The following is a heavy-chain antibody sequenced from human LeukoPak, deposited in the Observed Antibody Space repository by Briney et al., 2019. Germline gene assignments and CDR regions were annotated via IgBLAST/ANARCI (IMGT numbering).Heavy chain of an antibody. CDR3: ARGYCSGDSCYSWFDP. Sequence: SETLSLTCAVYGGSFSGYYWSWIRQPPGKGLEWIAEINHSGSTNYNLSLKSRVTISVDTSKNQFSLKLSSVTAADTAVYYCARGYCSGDSCYSWFDPWGQGTLVTVSS. V-gene: IGHV4-34*01. D-gene: IGHD2-15*01. CDR2: INHSGST. J-gene: IGHJ5*02. CDR1: GGSFSGYY.